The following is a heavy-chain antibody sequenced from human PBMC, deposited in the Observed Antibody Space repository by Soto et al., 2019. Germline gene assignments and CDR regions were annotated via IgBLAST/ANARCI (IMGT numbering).Heavy chain of an antibody. J-gene: IGHJ3*01. CDR3: ARGNALDV. V-gene: IGHV6-1*01. D-gene: IGHD3-10*01. CDR2: TYYRSKWFH. Sequence: QGQLQQSGPGLVKPSQTLSLTCAISGDSVSSDITSWNWIRQSPSRGLEWLGRTYYRSKWFHDYAASVRSRLTINPDTSKNQFSLELNSMTPEDTAVYYCARGNALDVWGPGTVVTGSS. CDR1: GDSVSSDITS.